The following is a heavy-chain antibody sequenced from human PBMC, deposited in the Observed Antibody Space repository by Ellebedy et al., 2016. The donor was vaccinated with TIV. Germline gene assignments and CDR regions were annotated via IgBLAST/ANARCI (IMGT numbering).Heavy chain of an antibody. V-gene: IGHV1-3*01. J-gene: IGHJ3*01. CDR3: ARDLGSTSWYGDAFDV. CDR2: TNADNGDT. D-gene: IGHD6-13*01. CDR1: GYTFTKFP. Sequence: AASVKVSCKASGYTFTKFPMHWLRQAPGQRLEWMGWTNADNGDTKYSQKFKGRVTFLRDTSASTAYMELSSLRSEDTAIYYCARDLGSTSWYGDAFDVWGQGTMVTVSS.